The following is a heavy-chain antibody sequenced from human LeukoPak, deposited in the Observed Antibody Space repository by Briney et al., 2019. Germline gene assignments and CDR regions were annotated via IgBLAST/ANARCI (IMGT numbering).Heavy chain of an antibody. CDR2: IYSDGST. CDR1: GFSVSSNY. CDR3: ARATLDN. J-gene: IGHJ4*02. Sequence: GESLRLSCAGSGFSVSSNYISWGRQAPGKGLEWVSVIYSDGSTKYADSVKARFTISRDNSKNTMFLQLNGLRVEDTAVYYCARATLDNWGQGTLVTVSS. V-gene: IGHV3-53*01.